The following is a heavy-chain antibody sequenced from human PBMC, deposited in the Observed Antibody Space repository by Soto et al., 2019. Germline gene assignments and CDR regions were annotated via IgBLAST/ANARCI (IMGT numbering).Heavy chain of an antibody. Sequence: GGSLRLSCAASGFSFSNYAMHWVRQTPDKGLEWVAVMSHDGSSSFYADSVKGRFTISRDNSKTTLYLQMNSLSTGDTAVYYCARDFPYCGSTSCYSAAPKYWGQGTLVTVSS. CDR2: MSHDGSSS. J-gene: IGHJ4*02. CDR1: GFSFSNYA. D-gene: IGHD2-2*01. CDR3: ARDFPYCGSTSCYSAAPKY. V-gene: IGHV3-30-3*01.